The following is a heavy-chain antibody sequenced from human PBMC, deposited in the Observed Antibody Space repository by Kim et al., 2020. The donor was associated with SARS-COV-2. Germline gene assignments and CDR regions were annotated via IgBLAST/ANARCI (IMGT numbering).Heavy chain of an antibody. CDR3: ARGNYYESMTLTGYYNGMVV. J-gene: IGHJ6*02. V-gene: IGHV3-30*03. D-gene: IGHD3-9*01. CDR2: ISFDGRNK. Sequence: GGSLRLSCTASGLNFDSSAMNWVRQTPGKGLEWVAVISFDGRNKDYADPVKGRFTISRDNSRSTLYLEMNSLRAEDTALYYCARGNYYESMTLTGYYNGMVVWGQSTTVTVS. CDR1: GLNFDSSA.